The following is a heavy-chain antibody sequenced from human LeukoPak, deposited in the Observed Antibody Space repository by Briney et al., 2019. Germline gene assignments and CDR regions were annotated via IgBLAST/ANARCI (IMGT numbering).Heavy chain of an antibody. CDR1: GFTFSSYW. CDR2: IKQGGSQK. Sequence: GGSLRLSCEASGFTFSSYWMTWVRQAPGKGLEWVANIKQGGSQKYYVDSVKGRFTISRDTSKNTLYLQMNSLRAEDTAVYYCAREPETWGVKGIGYFDYWGQGTLVTVSS. CDR3: AREPETWGVKGIGYFDY. J-gene: IGHJ4*02. D-gene: IGHD3-10*01. V-gene: IGHV3-7*01.